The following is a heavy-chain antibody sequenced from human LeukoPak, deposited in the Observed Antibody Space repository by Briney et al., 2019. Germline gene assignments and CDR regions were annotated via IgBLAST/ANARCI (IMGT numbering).Heavy chain of an antibody. V-gene: IGHV4-59*01. J-gene: IGHJ6*03. CDR1: GGSISSYY. CDR2: IYYSGST. Sequence: PSETLSLTCTVSGGSISSYYWSWIRQPPGKGLEWIGYIYYSGSTNYNPSLQSRVTISVDTSKNQFSLRLSSVTAADTAVYYCARDPTPIAAEGYCYMDVWGKGTTVTVSS. CDR3: ARDPTPIAAEGYCYMDV. D-gene: IGHD6-13*01.